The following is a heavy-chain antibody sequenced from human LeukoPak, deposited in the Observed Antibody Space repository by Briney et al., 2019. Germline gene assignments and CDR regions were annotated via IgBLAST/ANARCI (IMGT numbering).Heavy chain of an antibody. CDR1: GYTISSYY. CDR3: GRVHGYSYGVFDY. D-gene: IGHD5-18*01. J-gene: IGHJ4*02. Sequence: SETLSLTCTVSGYTISSYYWSWIRQPPGKGLEWIGYIYYSGSTNYNPSLKSRVTISVDTSKNQFSLKLSSVTAADTAVHYCGRVHGYSYGVFDYWGQGTLVTVSS. CDR2: IYYSGST. V-gene: IGHV4-59*01.